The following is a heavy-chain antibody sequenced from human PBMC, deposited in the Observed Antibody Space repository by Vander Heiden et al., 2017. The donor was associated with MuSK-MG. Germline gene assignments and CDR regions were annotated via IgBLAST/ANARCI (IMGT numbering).Heavy chain of an antibody. CDR3: ARVTDYVVRY. Sequence: EVQLVESGGGLVQPGGSLRLSCAASGFTFSSYEMNWVRQAPGKGLEWVSYISSSGSTIDYADSVKGRFTISRDNAKNSLYLKMNSLRAEDTAVYYCARVTDYVVRYWGQGTLVTVSS. D-gene: IGHD4-17*01. J-gene: IGHJ4*02. CDR2: ISSSGSTI. CDR1: GFTFSSYE. V-gene: IGHV3-48*03.